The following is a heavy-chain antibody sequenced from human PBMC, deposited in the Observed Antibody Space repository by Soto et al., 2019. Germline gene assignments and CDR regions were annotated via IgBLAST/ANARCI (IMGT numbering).Heavy chain of an antibody. Sequence: SVKVSCKASGGTFSSYAISWVRQAPGQGLEWMGGIIPIFGTANYAQKFQGRVTITADESTSTAYMELSSLSSEDTAVYYCARVPEYIRPVGYFDWFRPPAYYYGMDVWGQGTTVTVSS. CDR1: GGTFSSYA. J-gene: IGHJ6*02. CDR3: ARVPEYIRPVGYFDWFRPPAYYYGMDV. V-gene: IGHV1-69*13. D-gene: IGHD3-9*01. CDR2: IIPIFGTA.